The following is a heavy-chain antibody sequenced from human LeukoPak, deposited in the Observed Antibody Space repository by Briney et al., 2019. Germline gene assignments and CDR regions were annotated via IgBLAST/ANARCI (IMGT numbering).Heavy chain of an antibody. Sequence: ASVKVSCKASGYTFTIFHIHWVRQAPGQGLEWMGMINPSDGSTSYAQKFQGRVTMTSDRSTSTVAMDLNSLRSDDTAVYYCARESTFRLLRNVSDIWGQGTMVTVSS. CDR1: GYTFTIFH. CDR2: INPSDGST. CDR3: ARESTFRLLRNVSDI. D-gene: IGHD5-12*01. J-gene: IGHJ3*02. V-gene: IGHV1-46*01.